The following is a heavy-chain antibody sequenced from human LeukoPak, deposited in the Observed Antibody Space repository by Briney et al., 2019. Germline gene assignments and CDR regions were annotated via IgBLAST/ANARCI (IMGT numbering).Heavy chain of an antibody. V-gene: IGHV3-74*01. CDR2: INSDGSST. CDR1: GFTFSSYW. Sequence: GGSLRLSCAASGFTFSSYWMHWVRQAPGNGLVWVSRINSDGSSTSYADSVKGRFTISRDNAKNTLYLQMNSLRAEDTAVYYCARADYAYFDYWGQGTLVTVSS. D-gene: IGHD4-17*01. J-gene: IGHJ4*02. CDR3: ARADYAYFDY.